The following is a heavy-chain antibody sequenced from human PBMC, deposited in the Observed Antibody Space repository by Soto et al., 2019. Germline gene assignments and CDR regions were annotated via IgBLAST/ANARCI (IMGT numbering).Heavy chain of an antibody. CDR2: VYNNGGT. CDR3: ARGYYYDTSGYYSAFDI. J-gene: IGHJ3*02. CDR1: GGSISSDY. V-gene: IGHV4-59*01. Sequence: HVQLQESGPGLVKPSEPLSLTCTVSGGSISSDYWSWIRQPPGKGLEWVGYVYNNGGTKYNPSLKSRVTISVDTSNNQFSLKLTSVTAADTAGYYCARGYYYDTSGYYSAFDIWGQGTMVTVSS. D-gene: IGHD3-22*01.